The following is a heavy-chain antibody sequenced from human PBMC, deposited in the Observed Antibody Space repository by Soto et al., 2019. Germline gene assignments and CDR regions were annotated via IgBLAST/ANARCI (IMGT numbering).Heavy chain of an antibody. CDR1: GFTFSSYA. D-gene: IGHD3-10*01. V-gene: IGHV3-23*01. CDR3: TFCYGSGSYYPDQYYYYYYGMDV. CDR2: ISGSGGST. Sequence: GGSLRLSCAASGFTFSSYAMSWVRQAPGKGLEWVSAISGSGGSTYYADSVKGRFTISRDNSKNTLYLQMNSLRAEDTAVYYCTFCYGSGSYYPDQYYYYYYGMDVWGQGTTVTVSS. J-gene: IGHJ6*02.